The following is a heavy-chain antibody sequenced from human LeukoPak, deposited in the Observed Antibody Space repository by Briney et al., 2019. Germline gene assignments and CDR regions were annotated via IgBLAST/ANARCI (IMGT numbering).Heavy chain of an antibody. Sequence: ASVKVSCKASGYIFINHYIYWVRQVPGHGPEWMGLIHPSGTITNYAQKFQGRIIMTRDASTNTVYMDLSSLRSDDTAVYYRARGSPSGYFDYWGQGTLVTVSS. CDR2: IHPSGTIT. D-gene: IGHD3-10*01. CDR3: ARGSPSGYFDY. V-gene: IGHV1-46*01. J-gene: IGHJ4*02. CDR1: GYIFINHY.